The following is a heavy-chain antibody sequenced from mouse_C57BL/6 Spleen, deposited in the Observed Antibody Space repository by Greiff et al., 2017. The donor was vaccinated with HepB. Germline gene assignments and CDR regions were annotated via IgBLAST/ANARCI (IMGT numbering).Heavy chain of an antibody. V-gene: IGHV3-6*01. CDR3: ARDHSNDYCLDY. Sequence: ESGPGLVKPSQSLSLTCSVTGYSITSGYYWNWIRQFPGNKLEWMGYISYDGSNNYNPSLKNRISITRDTSKNQFFLKLNSVTTEDTATYYCARDHSNDYCLDYWGQGTTLTVSS. J-gene: IGHJ2*01. D-gene: IGHD2-4*01. CDR2: ISYDGSN. CDR1: GYSITSGYY.